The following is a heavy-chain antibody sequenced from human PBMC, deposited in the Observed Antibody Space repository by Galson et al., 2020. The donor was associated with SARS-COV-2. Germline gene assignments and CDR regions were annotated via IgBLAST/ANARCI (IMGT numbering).Heavy chain of an antibody. CDR3: ARDRTLDDYGSGTSGMDV. J-gene: IGHJ6*02. V-gene: IGHV1-69*13. CDR1: GDTLSSYA. CDR2: IIPIFGTA. Sequence: SVKVSCQASGDTLSSYAISWVRQAPGQGLEWMGGIIPIFGTANYAQKFQGRVTITADESTSTAYMELSSLRAEDTAVYYCARDRTLDDYGSGTSGMDVCGQGTMVTVSS. D-gene: IGHD3-10*01.